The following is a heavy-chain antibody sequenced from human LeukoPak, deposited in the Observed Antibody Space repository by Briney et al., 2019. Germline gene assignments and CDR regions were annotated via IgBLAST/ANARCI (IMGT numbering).Heavy chain of an antibody. CDR2: VSAYNGNT. CDR1: GYTFTGYY. CDR3: VKDVSPYYDILTGYSAFDY. J-gene: IGHJ4*02. Sequence: ASVKVSCKASGYTFTGYYMHWVRQAPGQGLEWMGWVSAYNGNTNYAQNLQGRVTMTTDTSTSTVYMELRSLRSDDTAVYYCVKDVSPYYDILTGYSAFDYWGQGTLVTVSS. D-gene: IGHD3-9*01. V-gene: IGHV1-18*04.